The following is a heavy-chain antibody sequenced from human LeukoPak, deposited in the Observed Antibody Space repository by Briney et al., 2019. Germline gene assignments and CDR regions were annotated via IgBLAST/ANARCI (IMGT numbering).Heavy chain of an antibody. CDR2: MSPDSGYT. CDR3: ARVGQIGAVADF. J-gene: IGHJ4*02. V-gene: IGHV1-8*01. D-gene: IGHD6-13*01. Sequence: EASVKVSCKASGYTFTSYDITWVRQATGQGLEWMGWMSPDSGYTGYAQTFQGRVTLTRNTSVSTAFMELSSLRSDDTAVYFCARVGQIGAVADFWGQGTLVTVSS. CDR1: GYTFTSYD.